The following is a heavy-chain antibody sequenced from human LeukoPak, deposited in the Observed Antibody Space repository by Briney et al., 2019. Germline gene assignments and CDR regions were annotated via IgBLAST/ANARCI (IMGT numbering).Heavy chain of an antibody. CDR2: TYYRSKWYN. D-gene: IGHD6-6*01. CDR3: ARGEVTYSIAARLDY. J-gene: IGHJ4*02. CDR1: GDSVSSKSAA. V-gene: IGHV6-1*01. Sequence: KPSQTLSLTCALSGDSVSSKSAAWTWIRQSPSRGLEWLGRTYYRSKWYNDYAVSVKSRITINPDTSKNQFSLQLNSVTPEDTAVYYCARGEVTYSIAARLDYWGQGTLVTVSS.